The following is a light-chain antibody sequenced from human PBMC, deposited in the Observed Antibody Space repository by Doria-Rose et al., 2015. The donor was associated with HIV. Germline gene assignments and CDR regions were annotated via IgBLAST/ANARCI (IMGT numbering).Light chain of an antibody. Sequence: TSSCTGPSNDVGSSNLVSSSQQHPGKAPKLMIYEVNKRPSGVSYRFSGSKSGNTASLTISGLQAEDEADYYCCSYAGTPLVFGSGTKVTVL. CDR3: CSYAGTPLV. CDR1: SNDVGSSNL. CDR2: EVN. J-gene: IGLJ1*01. V-gene: IGLV2-23*02.